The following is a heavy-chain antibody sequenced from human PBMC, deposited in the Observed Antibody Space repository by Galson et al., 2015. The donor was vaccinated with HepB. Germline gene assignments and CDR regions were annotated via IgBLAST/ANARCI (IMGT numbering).Heavy chain of an antibody. Sequence: SLRLSCAASGFAFGRYTMSWVRQAPGKGLEWVSIISFGDGRTYYADSVKGRFTISRDNPKNTLYLQMSSLRAEDTAVYYCAKDTGYCSGGSCYLFDYWGQGTLVSVSS. CDR3: AKDTGYCSGGSCYLFDY. D-gene: IGHD2-15*01. V-gene: IGHV3-23*01. CDR1: GFAFGRYT. CDR2: ISFGDGRT. J-gene: IGHJ4*02.